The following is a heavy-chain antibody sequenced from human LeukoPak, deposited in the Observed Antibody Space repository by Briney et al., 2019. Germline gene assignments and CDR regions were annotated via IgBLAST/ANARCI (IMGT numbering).Heavy chain of an antibody. CDR2: ISAYNGNT. J-gene: IGHJ4*02. Sequence: ASVKVSCKASGGTFSSYAISWVRQAPGQGLEWMGWISAYNGNTNYAQKLQGRVTMTTDTSTSTAYMELRSLRSDDTAVYYCARDSSLRYFDYWGQGTLVTVSS. CDR1: GGTFSSYA. V-gene: IGHV1-18*01. CDR3: ARDSSLRYFDY. D-gene: IGHD3-9*01.